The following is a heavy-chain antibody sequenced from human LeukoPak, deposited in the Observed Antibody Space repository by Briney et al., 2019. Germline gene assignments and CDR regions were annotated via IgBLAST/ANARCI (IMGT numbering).Heavy chain of an antibody. CDR1: GFTFSSYA. CDR3: AKVQVGATGI. D-gene: IGHD1-26*01. J-gene: IGHJ4*02. V-gene: IGHV3-23*01. Sequence: GGSLRLSCTASGFTFSSYAMRWVRRAPGKGLEWVSAISGSGGSTYYADSVKGRFTICRDNSKNTLYLQMNSLRAEDTGVYYCAKVQVGATGIWGQRTPGTVSS. CDR2: ISGSGGST.